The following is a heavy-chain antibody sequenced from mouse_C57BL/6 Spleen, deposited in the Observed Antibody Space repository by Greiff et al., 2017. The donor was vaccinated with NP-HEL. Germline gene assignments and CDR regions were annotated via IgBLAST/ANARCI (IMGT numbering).Heavy chain of an antibody. J-gene: IGHJ1*03. Sequence: EVKLQESGPGLAKPSQTLSLPCSVTGYSITSDYWNWIRKFPGNKLEYMGYISYSGSTYYNPSLKSRISITRDTSKNQYYLQLNSVTTEDTATYYCARRASTMITDWYFDVWGTGTTVTVSS. CDR1: GYSITSDY. CDR2: ISYSGST. V-gene: IGHV3-8*01. D-gene: IGHD2-4*01. CDR3: ARRASTMITDWYFDV.